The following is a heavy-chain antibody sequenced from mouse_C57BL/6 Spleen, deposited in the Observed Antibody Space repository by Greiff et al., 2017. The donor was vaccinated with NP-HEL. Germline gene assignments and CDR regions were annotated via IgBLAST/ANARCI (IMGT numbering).Heavy chain of an antibody. Sequence: EVKLVESGGDLVKPGGSLKLSCAASGFTFSSYGMSWVRQTPDKRLEWVATISSGGSYTYYPDRVQGRFTISRDNSKNTLYLQMSSLKSEDTAMYYCARHPSYYGSSLYYFDYWGQGTTLTVSS. J-gene: IGHJ2*01. CDR2: ISSGGSYT. D-gene: IGHD1-1*01. V-gene: IGHV5-6*01. CDR1: GFTFSSYG. CDR3: ARHPSYYGSSLYYFDY.